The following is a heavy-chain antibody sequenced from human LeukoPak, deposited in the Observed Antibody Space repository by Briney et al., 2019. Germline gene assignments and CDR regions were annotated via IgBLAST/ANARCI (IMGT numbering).Heavy chain of an antibody. V-gene: IGHV4-4*09. D-gene: IGHD1-26*01. CDR1: RGSISGSIRSYY. J-gene: IGHJ4*02. CDR2: ISSSGSV. Sequence: SETLSLTCTVSRGSISGSIRSYYWSWLRQPPGKGLEWIGYISSSGSVNDNPSLRSRVTISVDTSKNQFFLNLSSVSAADTAVYYCPKIPLEYSGASSFDYWGQGPLVT. CDR3: PKIPLEYSGASSFDY.